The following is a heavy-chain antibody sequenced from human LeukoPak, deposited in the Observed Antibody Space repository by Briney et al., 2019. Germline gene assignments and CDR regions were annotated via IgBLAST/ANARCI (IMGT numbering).Heavy chain of an antibody. CDR1: GGSISSSSHY. D-gene: IGHD4-17*01. V-gene: IGHV4-39*01. J-gene: IGHJ3*02. CDR2: IYYSGST. Sequence: SSETLSLTCTVSGGSISSSSHYWGWIRQPPGKGLEWIGSIYYSGSTYYNPSLKSRVTISVDTSKNQFSLKLSSVTAADTAVYYCARPYYGDYFGAFDIWGQGTMVTVSS. CDR3: ARPYYGDYFGAFDI.